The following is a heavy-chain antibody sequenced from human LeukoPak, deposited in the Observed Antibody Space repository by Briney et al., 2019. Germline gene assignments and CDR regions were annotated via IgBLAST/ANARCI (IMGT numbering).Heavy chain of an antibody. CDR1: GGSFSGYY. D-gene: IGHD2-8*02. J-gene: IGHJ5*02. Sequence: SETLSLTCAVYGGSFSGYYWSWIRQPPGKGLEWIGEINHSGSTNYNPSLKSRVTISLDTSKNQFSLSLTSVTAADTAMYYCARAIALSGGNWFDPWGQGTLVIVSS. CDR2: INHSGST. V-gene: IGHV4-34*01. CDR3: ARAIALSGGNWFDP.